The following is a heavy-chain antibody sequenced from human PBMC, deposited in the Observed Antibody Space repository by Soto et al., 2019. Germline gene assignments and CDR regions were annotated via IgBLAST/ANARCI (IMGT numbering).Heavy chain of an antibody. J-gene: IGHJ6*03. CDR3: ARDLCCGATWYYYIYA. CDR2: ISSSSSVI. V-gene: IGHV3-48*01. Sequence: GGSLRLSCATSGFVLSDCAMNWVRQAPGKGLEWVSYISSSSSVIDYADSVKGRFTVSRDNARNSLYLQMNSLRAEDTAVYYCARDLCCGATWYYYIYARGQRTTLTVSS. D-gene: IGHD2-15*01. CDR1: GFVLSDCA.